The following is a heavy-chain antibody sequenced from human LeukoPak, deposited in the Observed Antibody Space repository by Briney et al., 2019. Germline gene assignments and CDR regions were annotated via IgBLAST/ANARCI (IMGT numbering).Heavy chain of an antibody. J-gene: IGHJ5*02. D-gene: IGHD3-22*01. CDR1: GYTFTGYY. CDR2: INPNSGGT. CDR3: ARDRDSSGYPILNWFDP. Sequence: ASAKVSCKASGYTFTGYYMHWVRQAPGQGLEWMGRINPNSGGTNYAQKFQGRVTMTRDTSISTAYMELSRLRSDDTAVYYCARDRDSSGYPILNWFDPWGQGTLVTVSS. V-gene: IGHV1-2*06.